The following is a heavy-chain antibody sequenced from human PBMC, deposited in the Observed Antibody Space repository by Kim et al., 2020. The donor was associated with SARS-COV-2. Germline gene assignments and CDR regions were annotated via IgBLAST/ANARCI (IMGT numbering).Heavy chain of an antibody. V-gene: IGHV3-30*04. J-gene: IGHJ6*02. D-gene: IGHD3-16*01. CDR2: ISYDGSNK. CDR3: ARGGDDYYGMDV. Sequence: GGSLRLSCAASGFTFSSYAMHWVRQAPGKGLEWVAVISYDGSNKYYADSVKGRFTISRDNSKNTLYLQMNSLRAEDTAVYYCARGGDDYYGMDVWGQGTTVPVSS. CDR1: GFTFSSYA.